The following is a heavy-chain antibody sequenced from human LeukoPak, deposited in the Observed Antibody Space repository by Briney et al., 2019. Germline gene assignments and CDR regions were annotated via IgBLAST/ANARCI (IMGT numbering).Heavy chain of an antibody. V-gene: IGHV3-7*01. Sequence: GGSLRLSCAASGFMFSSYWMSWVRQAPGKGLEWVADIKEDGSEKSYVDSVKGRFTISRDNAKNSLYLQMNSLRAEDTAVYYCAKEEGVYYDSSGSYYFDYWGQGTLVTVSS. CDR3: AKEEGVYYDSSGSYYFDY. J-gene: IGHJ4*02. D-gene: IGHD3-22*01. CDR2: IKEDGSEK. CDR1: GFMFSSYW.